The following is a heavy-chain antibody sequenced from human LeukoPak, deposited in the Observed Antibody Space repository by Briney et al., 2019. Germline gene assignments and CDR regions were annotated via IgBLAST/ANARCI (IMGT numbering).Heavy chain of an antibody. CDR1: GGSISSGGYS. J-gene: IGHJ3*02. CDR2: IYHSGST. D-gene: IGHD6-25*01. CDR3: ARDERDRQRSEDAFDI. V-gene: IGHV4-30-2*01. Sequence: PSETLSLTCAVSGGSISSGGYSWSWIRQPPGKGLEWIGYIYHSGSTYYNPSLKSRVTISVDTSKNQFSLKLSSVTAADTAVYYCARDERDRQRSEDAFDIWGQGTVVTVSS.